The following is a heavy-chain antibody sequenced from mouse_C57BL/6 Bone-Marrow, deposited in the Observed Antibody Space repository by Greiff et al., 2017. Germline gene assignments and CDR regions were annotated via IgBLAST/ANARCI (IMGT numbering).Heavy chain of an antibody. CDR3: ARDWDYYGSSYDYFDY. D-gene: IGHD1-1*01. CDR1: GFTFSSYA. V-gene: IGHV5-4*01. Sequence: EVQGVESGGGLVKPGGSLKLSCAASGFTFSSYAMSWVRQTPEKRLEWVATISDGGSYTYYPDNVKGRFTISRDNAKNNLNLQMSHLKSEDTAMYYCARDWDYYGSSYDYFDYWGQGTTLTVSS. CDR2: ISDGGSYT. J-gene: IGHJ2*01.